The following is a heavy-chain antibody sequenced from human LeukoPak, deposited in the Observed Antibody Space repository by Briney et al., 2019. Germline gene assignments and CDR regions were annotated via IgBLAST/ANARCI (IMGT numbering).Heavy chain of an antibody. CDR3: ARDESEGASYD. J-gene: IGHJ4*02. V-gene: IGHV3-66*01. D-gene: IGHD1-26*01. CDR1: GFSVSSNY. Sequence: GGSLRLSCVASGFSVSSNYMTWVRQAPGKGLEWVAVLYSGGSIYYADSVRGGFTISRDNSKNTLYLQMNSLRVEDTAVYYCARDESEGASYDWGQGTLVIVSS. CDR2: LYSGGSI.